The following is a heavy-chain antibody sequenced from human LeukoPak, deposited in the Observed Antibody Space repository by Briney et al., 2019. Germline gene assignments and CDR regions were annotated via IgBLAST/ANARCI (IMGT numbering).Heavy chain of an antibody. Sequence: SETLSLTCTVSGGSISSYYWSWIRQPPGKGLEWIGYIYASGNTRYNPSLKSRLTMSVDTSKNQFSLKLSSVTAADTAIYFCARGMAAAYDYNWFDSWGQGTLVTVSS. CDR3: ARGMAAAYDYNWFDS. CDR2: IYASGNT. CDR1: GGSISSYY. D-gene: IGHD5-12*01. J-gene: IGHJ5*01. V-gene: IGHV4-59*12.